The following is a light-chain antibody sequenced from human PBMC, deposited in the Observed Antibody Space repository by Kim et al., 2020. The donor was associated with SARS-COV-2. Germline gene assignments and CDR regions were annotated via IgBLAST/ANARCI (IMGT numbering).Light chain of an antibody. V-gene: IGKV3-11*01. CDR1: HNVGIN. J-gene: IGKJ4*01. CDR2: DAA. Sequence: PGEGATLSCRASHNVGINLAWYQQTPGQSPRPLIYDAAMRAAGIPDRFSGSGSGTDFTLTIGSLAPEDFAIYYCQQSGSWPPAVTFGGGTKV. CDR3: QQSGSWPPAVT.